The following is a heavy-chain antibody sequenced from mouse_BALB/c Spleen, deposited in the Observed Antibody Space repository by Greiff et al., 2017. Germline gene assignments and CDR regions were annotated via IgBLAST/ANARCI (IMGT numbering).Heavy chain of an antibody. J-gene: IGHJ3*01. CDR3: ARHSTTGAY. CDR2: ISSGGSYT. Sequence: EVMVVESGGELVKPGGSLKLSCAASGFTFSSYGMAWVRQTPDKRLEWVATISSGGSYTYYPDSVKGRFTISRDNAKNTLYLQMSRLKSEDTAMYYCARHSTTGAYWGQGTLVTVSA. D-gene: IGHD1-1*01. CDR1: GFTFSSYG. V-gene: IGHV5-6*01.